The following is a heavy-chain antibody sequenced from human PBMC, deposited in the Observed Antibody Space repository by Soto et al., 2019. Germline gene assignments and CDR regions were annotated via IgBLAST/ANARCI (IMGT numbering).Heavy chain of an antibody. CDR1: GFTFSDAW. V-gene: IGHV3-15*01. D-gene: IGHD3-22*01. J-gene: IGHJ4*01. Sequence: GSLRRSCAASGFTFSDAWMSWVRQTPGKGLEWVGRIKTKTEGATTDYAAPVKPRFTVSRDDSRNTLFLQMSSLETADTAVYYCTADRRGGSGGHYHQSDFWGHGTLVSVSS. CDR2: IKTKTEGATT. CDR3: TADRRGGSGGHYHQSDF.